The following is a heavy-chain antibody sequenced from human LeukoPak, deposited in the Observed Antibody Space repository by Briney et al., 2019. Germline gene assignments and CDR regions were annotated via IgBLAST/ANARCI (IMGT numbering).Heavy chain of an antibody. V-gene: IGHV4-59*11. CDR2: IYYSGST. CDR3: AREYYDILTGYYKGYYGMDV. CDR1: GGSISSHY. J-gene: IGHJ6*02. D-gene: IGHD3-9*01. Sequence: SEPLSLTCTVCGGSISSHYWSWIRQPPGEGLEGIGYIYYSGSTNYNPSLKSRVTISVDTSKNQFSLKLSSVTAADTAVYYCAREYYDILTGYYKGYYGMDVWGQGTTVTVSS.